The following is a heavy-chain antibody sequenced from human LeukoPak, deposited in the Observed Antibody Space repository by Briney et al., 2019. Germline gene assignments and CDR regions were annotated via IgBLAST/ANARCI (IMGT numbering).Heavy chain of an antibody. D-gene: IGHD6-13*01. CDR1: GFTFDDYG. CDR2: INWNGGST. Sequence: GGSLRLSGAASGFTFDDYGMSWVRQAPGKGLEWVSGINWNGGSTGYADSVKGRSTISRDNAKNSLYLQMNSLRAEDTALYYCARRGSSSSWYGMDYWGQGTLVTVSS. V-gene: IGHV3-20*04. J-gene: IGHJ4*02. CDR3: ARRGSSSSWYGMDY.